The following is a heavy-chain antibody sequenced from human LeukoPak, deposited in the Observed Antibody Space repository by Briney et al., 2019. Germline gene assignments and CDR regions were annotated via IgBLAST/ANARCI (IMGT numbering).Heavy chain of an antibody. Sequence: SETLSLTCTVSGGSISSGGYYSSWLRQHPGKGLEWIVYIYYSGSTYYNPSLKSRVTISVDTSKNPFSLKLSSVTAADTAVYYCARNDDSNGYIGHFDYWGQGTLVTVSS. CDR3: ARNDDSNGYIGHFDY. D-gene: IGHD3-22*01. V-gene: IGHV4-31*03. CDR2: IYYSGST. CDR1: GGSISSGGYY. J-gene: IGHJ4*02.